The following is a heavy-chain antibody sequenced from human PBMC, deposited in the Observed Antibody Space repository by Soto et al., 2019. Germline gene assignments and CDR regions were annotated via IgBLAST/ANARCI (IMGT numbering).Heavy chain of an antibody. CDR3: ARGGALGYYYDSSGYYAY. CDR1: GFTFSSYS. CDR2: ISSSSYI. Sequence: PGGSLRLSCAASGFTFSSYSMNWVRQAPGKGLEWVSSISSSSYIYYADSVKGRFTISRDNAKNSLYLQMNSLRAEDTAVYYCARGGALGYYYDSSGYYAYWGQGTLVTVSS. D-gene: IGHD3-22*01. J-gene: IGHJ4*02. V-gene: IGHV3-21*01.